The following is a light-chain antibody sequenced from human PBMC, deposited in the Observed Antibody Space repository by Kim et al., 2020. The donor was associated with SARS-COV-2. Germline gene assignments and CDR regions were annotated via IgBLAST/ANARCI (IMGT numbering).Light chain of an antibody. V-gene: IGKV3-15*01. CDR3: QQYNDWPPLT. CDR1: QSVSTK. Sequence: EIVMTQPQATLSVSPGERATLSCRASQSVSTKLAWYQQKPGQAPRLLIYGASIRATGIPARFSGSGSGTEFTLTISSLQSEDFAVYYCQQYNDWPPLTFGGGTKVDIK. CDR2: GAS. J-gene: IGKJ4*01.